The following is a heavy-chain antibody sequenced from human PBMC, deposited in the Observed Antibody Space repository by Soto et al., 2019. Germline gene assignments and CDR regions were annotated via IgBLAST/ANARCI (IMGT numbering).Heavy chain of an antibody. Sequence: QEQLVQSGGGVVQPGRSLRLSCAASGFKFNSYGMHWVRQAPGKGLEWVAVIWYDGSDTSYGDSVKGRFTISIDNSKNRLYMQMSSLRVDDTAVYYCARARFGGTEGTNWLDPWGQGALVTVSS. V-gene: IGHV3-33*01. CDR1: GFKFNSYG. CDR3: ARARFGGTEGTNWLDP. J-gene: IGHJ5*02. CDR2: IWYDGSDT. D-gene: IGHD1-1*01.